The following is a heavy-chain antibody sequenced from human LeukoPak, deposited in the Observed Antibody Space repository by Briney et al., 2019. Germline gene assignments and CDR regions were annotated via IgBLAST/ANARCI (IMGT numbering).Heavy chain of an antibody. CDR2: IYYSGSA. D-gene: IGHD3-22*01. J-gene: IGHJ3*02. V-gene: IGHV4-39*01. CDR3: ASQWYYYDSSGLDAFDI. CDR1: GGFISKSSYY. Sequence: SETLSLTCTVSGGFISKSSYYWGWIRQPPGKGLEWIGSIYYSGSAYYNPSLKSRVTISVDTSKSQFSLKLSSVTAADTAMYYCASQWYYYDSSGLDAFDIWGQGTMVTVSS.